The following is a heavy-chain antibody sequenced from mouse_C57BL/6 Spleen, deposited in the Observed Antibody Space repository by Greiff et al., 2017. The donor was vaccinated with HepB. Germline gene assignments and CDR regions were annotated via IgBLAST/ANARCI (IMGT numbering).Heavy chain of an antibody. CDR3: AREGAAYYSNYGYFDV. V-gene: IGHV1-53*01. CDR1: GYTFTSYW. J-gene: IGHJ1*03. CDR2: INPSNGGT. Sequence: VQLQQPGTELVKPGASVKLSCKASGYTFTSYWMHWVKQRPGQGLEWIGNINPSNGGTNYNEKFKSKATLTVDKSSSTAYMQLSSLTSEDSAVYYCAREGAAYYSNYGYFDVWGTGTTVTVSS. D-gene: IGHD2-5*01.